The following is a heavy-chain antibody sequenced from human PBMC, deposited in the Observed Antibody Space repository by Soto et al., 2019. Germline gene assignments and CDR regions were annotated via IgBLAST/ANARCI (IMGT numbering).Heavy chain of an antibody. CDR2: IYYSGST. CDR3: ARLQGFITAAGTIDL. Sequence: PSETLSLTCTVSGGSISSSSYYWGWIRQPPGRGLEWIGNIYYSGSTYYNPSLKSRVTISVDTSKYQFSLNLSSVTAADTAVYYCARLQGFITAAGTIDLWGQGNLVTVSS. D-gene: IGHD6-13*01. V-gene: IGHV4-39*01. CDR1: GGSISSSSYY. J-gene: IGHJ4*02.